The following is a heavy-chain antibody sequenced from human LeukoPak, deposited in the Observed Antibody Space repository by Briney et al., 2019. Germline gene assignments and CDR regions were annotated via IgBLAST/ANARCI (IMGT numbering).Heavy chain of an antibody. D-gene: IGHD3-16*01. V-gene: IGHV4-34*01. CDR1: GGSFSGYY. Sequence: SETLSLTCAVYGGSFSGYYWSWIRQPPGKGLEWIGEINHGGSTNYNPSLKSRVTISVDTSKNQFSLKLSSVTAADTAVYYCASDDYVWGSNYWGQGTLVTVSS. J-gene: IGHJ4*02. CDR2: INHGGST. CDR3: ASDDYVWGSNY.